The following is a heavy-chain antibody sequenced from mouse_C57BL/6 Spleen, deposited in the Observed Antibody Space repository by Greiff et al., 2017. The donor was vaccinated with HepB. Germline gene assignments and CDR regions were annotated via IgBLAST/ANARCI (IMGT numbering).Heavy chain of an antibody. J-gene: IGHJ3*01. CDR2: INPSNGGT. Sequence: VQLQQPGTELVKPGASVKLSCKASGYTFTSYWMHWVKQRPGQGLEWIGNINPSNGGTNYNEKFKSKATLTVDKSSSTAYMQLSSLTSEDSAVYYCASPNYYGSSYEGFFAYWGQGTLVTVSA. D-gene: IGHD1-1*01. CDR1: GYTFTSYW. V-gene: IGHV1-53*01. CDR3: ASPNYYGSSYEGFFAY.